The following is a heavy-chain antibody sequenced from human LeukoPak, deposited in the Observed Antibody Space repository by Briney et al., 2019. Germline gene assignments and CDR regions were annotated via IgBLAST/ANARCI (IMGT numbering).Heavy chain of an antibody. CDR1: GGSISSYY. CDR3: ACQTNDAFDI. V-gene: IGHV4-59*08. CDR2: IYYSGST. Sequence: SETLSLTCTVSGGSISSYYWSWVRQPPGKGLEWIGYIYYSGSTNYNPSLKSRVTISVDTSKNQFSLKLSSVTAADTAVYYCACQTNDAFDIWGQGTMVTVSS. J-gene: IGHJ3*02.